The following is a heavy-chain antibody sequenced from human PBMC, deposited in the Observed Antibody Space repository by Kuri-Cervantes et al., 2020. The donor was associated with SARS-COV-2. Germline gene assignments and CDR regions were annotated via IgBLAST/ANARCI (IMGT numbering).Heavy chain of an antibody. J-gene: IGHJ3*02. CDR3: ASLGAFDI. V-gene: IGHV3-48*01. Sequence: GGSLRLSCAASGFTFSSYSMNWVRQAPGKGLEWVSYISSSSSTIYYADSVKGRFTISRDNAKNSLYLQMNSLRAEDTAVYYCASLGAFDIWGQGTKVTVSS. CDR2: ISSSSSTI. CDR1: GFTFSSYS.